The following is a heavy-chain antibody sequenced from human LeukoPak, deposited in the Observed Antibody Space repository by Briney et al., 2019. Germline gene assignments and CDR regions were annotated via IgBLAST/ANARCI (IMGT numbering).Heavy chain of an antibody. D-gene: IGHD4-11*01. V-gene: IGHV3-23*01. J-gene: IGHJ4*02. CDR2: ITGSGDST. CDR3: ADSNYWYPVDY. Sequence: GSLRLSCAASGFTFSSYAMRWVRQAPGKGLEWVSSITGSGDSTYYADSVKGRFTISRDNSKNTLYLQMNSLRAEDTAIYYCADSNYWYPVDYWGQGTLVTVSS. CDR1: GFTFSSYA.